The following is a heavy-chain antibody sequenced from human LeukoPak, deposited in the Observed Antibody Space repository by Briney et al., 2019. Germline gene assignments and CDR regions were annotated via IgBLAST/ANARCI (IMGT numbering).Heavy chain of an antibody. Sequence: SETLSLTCTVSGASVSSARYHWMWIRQPPGKGLEYIGNIQYGEDTDYKPSLQSRVTISVDKSKNQFSLKLSSVTAADTAVYYCARVRSMTKVTIDYWGQGTLVTVSS. CDR3: ARVRSMTKVTIDY. V-gene: IGHV4-61*01. CDR2: IQYGEDT. D-gene: IGHD4-17*01. J-gene: IGHJ4*02. CDR1: GASVSSARYH.